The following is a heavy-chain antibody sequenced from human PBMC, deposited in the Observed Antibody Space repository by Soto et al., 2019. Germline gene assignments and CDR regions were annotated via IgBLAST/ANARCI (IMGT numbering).Heavy chain of an antibody. Sequence: QVQLQESGPGLVKPSETLSLTCTVSGGSISSYYWSWIRQPPGKGLEWIGYIYYSGSTNYNPSLKSRVTISVDTSKNQFSLTLSSVTAADTALYYCARSPRTHSGFDFIGFDYWGQGTLVTVSS. J-gene: IGHJ4*02. D-gene: IGHD5-12*01. CDR1: GGSISSYY. V-gene: IGHV4-59*08. CDR3: ARSPRTHSGFDFIGFDY. CDR2: IYYSGST.